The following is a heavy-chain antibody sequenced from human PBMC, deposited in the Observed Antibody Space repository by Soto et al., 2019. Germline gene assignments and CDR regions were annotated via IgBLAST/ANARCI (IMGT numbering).Heavy chain of an antibody. D-gene: IGHD3-10*01. Sequence: ASVKVSCKASGYTFTSYGISWVRQAPGQGLEWMGWISAYNGNTNYAQKLQGRVTMTTDTSTSTAYMELRSLRSDDTAVYYCARELWFGELFPKNDAFDIWGQGTRVTVSS. CDR2: ISAYNGNT. CDR3: ARELWFGELFPKNDAFDI. J-gene: IGHJ3*02. CDR1: GYTFTSYG. V-gene: IGHV1-18*01.